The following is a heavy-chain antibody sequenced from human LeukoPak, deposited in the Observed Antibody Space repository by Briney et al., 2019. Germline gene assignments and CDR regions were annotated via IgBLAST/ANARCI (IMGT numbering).Heavy chain of an antibody. J-gene: IGHJ6*04. CDR3: ARGGRHYDILTGYPDV. CDR2: INPNSGGT. D-gene: IGHD3-9*01. CDR1: GYTFTRYY. V-gene: IGHV1-2*02. Sequence: ASVKVSCTASGYTFTRYYMHWVRQAPGQGLEWMGWINPNSGGTNYAQKFQGRVTTTRDTSISTAYMELSRLRSDDTAVYYCARGGRHYDILTGYPDVWGKGTTVTVSS.